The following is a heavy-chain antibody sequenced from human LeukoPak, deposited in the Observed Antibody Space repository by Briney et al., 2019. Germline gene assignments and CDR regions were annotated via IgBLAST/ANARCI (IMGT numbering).Heavy chain of an antibody. Sequence: PSETLSLTCTVSGGSISRGYWVWIRQPPGKGLEWIGYILSSGTTYYNPSLQSRLIISVDTTENQFSLRLSSVTAADSAVYYCATGYGSGWLRAWGQGTLVTVSS. J-gene: IGHJ5*02. V-gene: IGHV4-59*06. CDR2: ILSSGTT. D-gene: IGHD3-9*01. CDR3: ATGYGSGWLRA. CDR1: GGSISRGY.